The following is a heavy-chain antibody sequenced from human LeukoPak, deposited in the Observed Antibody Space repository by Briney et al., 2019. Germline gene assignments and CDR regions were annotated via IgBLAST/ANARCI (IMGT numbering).Heavy chain of an antibody. CDR2: IYYSGST. D-gene: IGHD3-22*01. CDR1: GGSISSSSYY. CDR3: ARLHDVSRDNWFDP. J-gene: IGHJ5*02. V-gene: IGHV4-39*01. Sequence: SETLSLTCTVSGGSISSSSYYWGWIRQPPGKGREWIGCIYYSGSTYYNPSLNSRVTISVDTSKNQFSLTLSSVTAADTAVYYCARLHDVSRDNWFDPWGQGTLVTVSS.